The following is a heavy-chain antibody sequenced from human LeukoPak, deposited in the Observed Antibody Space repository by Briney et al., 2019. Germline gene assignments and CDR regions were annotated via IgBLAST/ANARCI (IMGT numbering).Heavy chain of an antibody. CDR2: ISYGSSTT. CDR3: ARDSGTVVTQSLDY. D-gene: IGHD4-23*01. CDR1: GFSFNTYS. J-gene: IGHJ4*02. Sequence: GGSLRLSCAASGFSFNTYSLSWVRQAPGKGLEWISYISYGSSTTYYAVSVKGRFTISRDNSKNTLYLQMNSLRAEDTAVYYCARDSGTVVTQSLDYWGQGTLVTVSS. V-gene: IGHV3-48*01.